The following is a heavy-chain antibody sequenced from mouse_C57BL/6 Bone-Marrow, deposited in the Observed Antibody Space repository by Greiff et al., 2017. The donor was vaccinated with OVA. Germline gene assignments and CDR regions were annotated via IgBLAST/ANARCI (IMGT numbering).Heavy chain of an antibody. J-gene: IGHJ4*01. Sequence: QVQLKQPGAELVRPGSSVKLSCKASGYTFTSYWMHWVKQRPIQGLEWIGNIDPSDSETHYNQKFKDKATLTVDKSSSTAYMQLSSLTSEDSAVYYCARGGVVTVGYYAMDYWGQGTSVTVSS. CDR2: IDPSDSET. CDR1: GYTFTSYW. V-gene: IGHV1-52*01. CDR3: ARGGVVTVGYYAMDY. D-gene: IGHD2-2*01.